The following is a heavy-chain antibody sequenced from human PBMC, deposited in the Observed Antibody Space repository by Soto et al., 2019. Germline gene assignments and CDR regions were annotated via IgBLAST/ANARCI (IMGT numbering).Heavy chain of an antibody. Sequence: EVQLVESGGGLVQPGGSLRLSCAASEFTVSNNYMSWVRQAPGKGLEWVSLIYSGGATHYADSVRGRFTISRHNSKNTLYLQMNSLRGEDTAIYYCMNRPRAWGQGTLVTVSS. CDR3: MNRPRA. D-gene: IGHD6-6*01. CDR1: EFTVSNNY. J-gene: IGHJ5*02. V-gene: IGHV3-66*01. CDR2: IYSGGAT.